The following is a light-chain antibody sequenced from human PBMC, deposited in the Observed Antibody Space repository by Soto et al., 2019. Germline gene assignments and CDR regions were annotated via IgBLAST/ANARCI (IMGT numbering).Light chain of an antibody. Sequence: QSALTQPASVSGSPGQSITISCTGTSSDVGRYNYVSWYQHHPGKAPKLMIYEVSNRPSGVSNRFSGSKSGNTASLTISGLQADDEADYYCPSYRSGSTPVVFGGGTKLIVL. CDR3: PSYRSGSTPVV. J-gene: IGLJ2*01. V-gene: IGLV2-14*01. CDR2: EVS. CDR1: SSDVGRYNY.